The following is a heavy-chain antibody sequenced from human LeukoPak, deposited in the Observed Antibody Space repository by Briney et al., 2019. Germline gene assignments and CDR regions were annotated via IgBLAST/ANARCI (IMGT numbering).Heavy chain of an antibody. V-gene: IGHV3-21*01. CDR3: ARGRFLEWLPSAWKRDTYGMDV. J-gene: IGHJ6*02. Sequence: GGSLRLSCAASGFTFSSYSMNWVRQAPGKGSEWVSSISSSSSYIYYADSVKGRFTISRDNAKNSLYLQMNSLRAEDTAVYYCARGRFLEWLPSAWKRDTYGMDVWGQGTTATVSS. CDR1: GFTFSSYS. CDR2: ISSSSSYI. D-gene: IGHD3-3*01.